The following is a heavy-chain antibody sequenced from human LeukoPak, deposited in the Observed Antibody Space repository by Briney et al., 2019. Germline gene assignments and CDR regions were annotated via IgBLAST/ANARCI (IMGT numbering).Heavy chain of an antibody. CDR1: GGSISSYY. V-gene: IGHV4-59*01. J-gene: IGHJ4*02. D-gene: IGHD1-26*01. CDR2: IYYSGST. CDR3: ARGGPRWELPDY. Sequence: SETLSLTCTVSGGSISSYYWSWIRQPPGKGLEWIGYIYYSGSTNYNPSLKSRVTISVDTSKNQFSLKLSSVTAADTAVYYCARGGPRWELPDYWGQGTLVTVSS.